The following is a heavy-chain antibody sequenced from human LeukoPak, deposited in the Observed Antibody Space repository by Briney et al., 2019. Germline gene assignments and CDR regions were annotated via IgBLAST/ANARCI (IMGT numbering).Heavy chain of an antibody. CDR3: ARDSCSGGSEVSPCFDY. Sequence: GGSLRLSCAASGFTFSGSAMHWVRQASGKGLEWVGRIRSKANSYATAYAASVKGRFTISRDDSKNTAYLQMNSLETEDTAVYYCARDSCSGGSEVSPCFDYWGQGTLVTVSS. V-gene: IGHV3-73*01. CDR2: IRSKANSYAT. D-gene: IGHD3-3*01. CDR1: GFTFSGSA. J-gene: IGHJ4*02.